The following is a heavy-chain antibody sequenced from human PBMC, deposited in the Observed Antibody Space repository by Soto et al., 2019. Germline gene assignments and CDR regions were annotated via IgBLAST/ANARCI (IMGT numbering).Heavy chain of an antibody. J-gene: IGHJ4*02. CDR1: GGSISSGDYY. Sequence: SETLSLTCTVSGGSISSGDYYWSWIRQPPGKGLEWIGYIYYSGSTYYNPSLKSRVTISVDTSKNQFSLKLSSVTAADTAVYYCARAGGNCGGDCYSVGYFDYWGQGTPVTVSS. V-gene: IGHV4-30-4*01. CDR2: IYYSGST. D-gene: IGHD2-21*02. CDR3: ARAGGNCGGDCYSVGYFDY.